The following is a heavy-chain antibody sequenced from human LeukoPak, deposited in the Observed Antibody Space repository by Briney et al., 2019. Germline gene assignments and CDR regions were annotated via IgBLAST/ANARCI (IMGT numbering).Heavy chain of an antibody. CDR3: TRANYYDSTGYLPVVYPSDY. CDR2: IYHSGST. D-gene: IGHD3-22*01. J-gene: IGHJ4*02. V-gene: IGHV4-31*03. Sequence: SETLSLTCTVSGGSIRSTNYYWSWIRQDPARGLEWIGYIYHSGSTYYNPALKSRVTISLDTSKNQFSLKLRSVTAADTAVYYCTRANYYDSTGYLPVVYPSDYWGQGTLVTVSS. CDR1: GGSIRSTNYY.